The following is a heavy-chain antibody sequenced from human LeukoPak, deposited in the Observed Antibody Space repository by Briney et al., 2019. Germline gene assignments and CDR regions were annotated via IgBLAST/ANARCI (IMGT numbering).Heavy chain of an antibody. CDR2: IYYSGST. V-gene: IGHV4-30-4*01. CDR3: ARVNRRIDAFDI. Sequence: SQALSLTCTVSGGSISSGDYYWSWIRQPPGKGLEWIGYIYYSGSTYYNPSFKSRVTISVDTSKNQFSLKLSSVTAADTAVYYCARVNRRIDAFDIWGQGTMVTVSS. D-gene: IGHD1-14*01. CDR1: GGSISSGDYY. J-gene: IGHJ3*02.